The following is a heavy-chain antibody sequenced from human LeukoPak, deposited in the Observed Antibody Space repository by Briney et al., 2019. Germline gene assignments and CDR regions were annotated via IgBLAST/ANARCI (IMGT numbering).Heavy chain of an antibody. CDR1: GFTFSSYS. CDR3: ARDGSSKGATAAAGHFYYYYMDV. Sequence: PGGSLRLSCAASGFTFSSYSMNWVRQAPGRGLEWVSYISSSGSTIYYADSVKGRFTISRDNAKNSLYLQMNSLRAEDTAVYYCARDGSSKGATAAAGHFYYYYMDVWGKGTTVTASS. CDR2: ISSSGSTI. V-gene: IGHV3-48*01. J-gene: IGHJ6*03. D-gene: IGHD6-13*01.